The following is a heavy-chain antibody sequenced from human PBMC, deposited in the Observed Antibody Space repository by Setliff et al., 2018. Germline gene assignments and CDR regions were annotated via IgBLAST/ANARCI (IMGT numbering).Heavy chain of an antibody. J-gene: IGHJ6*02. V-gene: IGHV4-39*07. CDR3: ARQQQLVIGSTAYYYYGMDV. CDR1: GGSISSSSYY. CDR2: IYYSGST. Sequence: LSLTCTVPGGSISSSSYYWGWIRQPPGKGLEWIGIIYYSGSTYYNPSLKSRVTISVDTSKNQFSLKLSSVTAADTAVYYCARQQQLVIGSTAYYYYGMDVWGQGTTVTVSS. D-gene: IGHD6-13*01.